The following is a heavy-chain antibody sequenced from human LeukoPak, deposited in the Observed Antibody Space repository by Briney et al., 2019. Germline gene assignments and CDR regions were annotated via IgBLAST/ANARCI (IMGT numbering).Heavy chain of an antibody. D-gene: IGHD5-24*01. V-gene: IGHV3-23*01. CDR3: AKDRGRDGYNYWLFGY. CDR1: GFTFSSYA. CDR2: ISGSGGST. J-gene: IGHJ4*02. Sequence: GGSLRLSCAASGFTFSSYAMSWVRQAPGKGLEWVSAISGSGGSTYYADSVKGRFTISRDNPKNTLYLQMNSLRAEDTAVYYCAKDRGRDGYNYWLFGYWGQGTLVTVSS.